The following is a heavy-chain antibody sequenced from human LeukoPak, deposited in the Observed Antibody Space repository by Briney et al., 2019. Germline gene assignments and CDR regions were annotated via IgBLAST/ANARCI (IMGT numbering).Heavy chain of an antibody. V-gene: IGHV2-70*11. CDR3: ARIKADYVWGSYRFDAFDI. D-gene: IGHD3-16*02. CDR1: GFSLSTSGMC. Sequence: SGPVLVKPTETLTLTCTFSGFSLSTSGMCVSWIRQPPGKALEWLARIDWDDDKYYSTSLKTRLTISKDTSKNQVVLTMTNMDPVDTATYYCARIKADYVWGSYRFDAFDIWGQGTMVTVSS. J-gene: IGHJ3*02. CDR2: IDWDDDK.